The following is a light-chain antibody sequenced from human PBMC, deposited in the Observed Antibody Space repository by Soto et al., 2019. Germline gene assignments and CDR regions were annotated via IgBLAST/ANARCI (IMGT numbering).Light chain of an antibody. V-gene: IGKV1-27*01. J-gene: IGKJ1*01. CDR1: QDIGNY. CDR2: TAS. CDR3: QKYDSAPQT. Sequence: DIQMTQSPSSLSASVGDRVSITCRASQDIGNYLAWFQQKPGRVPKLLIHTASSLQSGVPSRFSGSGSGSDFTLTISSLQPEDVATYFCQKYDSAPQTFGQGTKEEIK.